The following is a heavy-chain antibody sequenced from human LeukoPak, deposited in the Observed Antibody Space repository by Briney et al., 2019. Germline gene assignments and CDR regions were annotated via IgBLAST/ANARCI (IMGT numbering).Heavy chain of an antibody. D-gene: IGHD3-16*01. CDR2: INAGNGNT. J-gene: IGHJ4*02. CDR3: ARGSFRGHAPNY. CDR1: GYTVTSYA. V-gene: IGHV1-3*01. Sequence: ASVKVSCKASGYTVTSYAMHWVRQAPGQRLEWMGWINAGNGNTKYSQKFQGRVTITRDTSASTAYMELSSLRSEDTAVYYCARGSFRGHAPNYWGQGTLVTVSS.